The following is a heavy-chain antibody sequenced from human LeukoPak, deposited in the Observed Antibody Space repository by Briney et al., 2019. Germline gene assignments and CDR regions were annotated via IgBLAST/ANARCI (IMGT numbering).Heavy chain of an antibody. J-gene: IGHJ4*02. V-gene: IGHV1-18*01. Sequence: ASVKLSCKASGYTFTSYGISWVRQAPGQGLEWMGWISAYNGNTNYAQKLQGRVTMTTDTSTSTAYMELRSLRSDDTAVYYCARDRRYSGSYYSDYWGQGPLVTVSS. CDR3: ARDRRYSGSYYSDY. CDR1: GYTFTSYG. D-gene: IGHD1-26*01. CDR2: ISAYNGNT.